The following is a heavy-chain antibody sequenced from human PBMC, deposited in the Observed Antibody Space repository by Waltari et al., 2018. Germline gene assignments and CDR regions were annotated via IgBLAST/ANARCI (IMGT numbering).Heavy chain of an antibody. D-gene: IGHD5-18*01. Sequence: EEQLVESGGGLIQPGGSLRLSCSASGVTVSRHYMTWVRPAPGRGLEWVSIMYSSGTTYYIDSVRGRFTVSRDNSRNILYLQMDSLRPEDTAVYYCAKHTGYSLITPWYFDLWGRGTLVTVSS. V-gene: IGHV3-66*01. CDR3: AKHTGYSLITPWYFDL. J-gene: IGHJ2*01. CDR2: MYSSGTT. CDR1: GVTVSRHY.